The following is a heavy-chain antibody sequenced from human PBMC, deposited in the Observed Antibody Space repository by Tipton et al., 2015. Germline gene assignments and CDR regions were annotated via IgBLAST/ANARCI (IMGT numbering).Heavy chain of an antibody. J-gene: IGHJ4*02. CDR1: GGSISRYY. D-gene: IGHD6-13*01. V-gene: IGHV4-59*08. Sequence: TLSLTCTVSGGSISRYYWSWIRQPPGKGLEWIGYIYYSGSTNYNPSLKSRVTVLLDTSRNQFSLKLSSVTAADTAVYYCARRFSHSSSWTFDYWGQGTLVTVSS. CDR2: IYYSGST. CDR3: ARRFSHSSSWTFDY.